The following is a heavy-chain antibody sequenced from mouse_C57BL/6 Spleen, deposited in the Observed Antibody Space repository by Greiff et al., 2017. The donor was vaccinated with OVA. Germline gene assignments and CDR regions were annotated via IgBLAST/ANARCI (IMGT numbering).Heavy chain of an antibody. Sequence: VQLQQSGAELVRPGTSVKVSCKASGYAFTNYLIEWVKQRPGQGLEWIGVINPGSGGTNYNEKFKGKATLTADKSSSTAYMQLSSLTSEDSAVYFCARSGYDGYYGYFDYWGQGTTLTVSS. D-gene: IGHD2-3*01. J-gene: IGHJ2*01. CDR3: ARSGYDGYYGYFDY. CDR2: INPGSGGT. V-gene: IGHV1-54*01. CDR1: GYAFTNYL.